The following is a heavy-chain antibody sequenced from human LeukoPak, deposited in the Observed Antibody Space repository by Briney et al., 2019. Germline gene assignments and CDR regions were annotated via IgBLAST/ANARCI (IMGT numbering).Heavy chain of an antibody. J-gene: IGHJ4*02. CDR2: IESKTDSGTT. CDR1: GFPFSDAW. Sequence: GGSLRLPCAASGFPFSDAWMSWVRQAPGKGLEWVGRIESKTDSGTTEYAAPVKGRFTISRDDSKNTLYLQMNSLKTEDTAVYYCTRDEGDDYFDNWGQGTLVTVSS. V-gene: IGHV3-15*04. CDR3: TRDEGDDYFDN. D-gene: IGHD3-16*01.